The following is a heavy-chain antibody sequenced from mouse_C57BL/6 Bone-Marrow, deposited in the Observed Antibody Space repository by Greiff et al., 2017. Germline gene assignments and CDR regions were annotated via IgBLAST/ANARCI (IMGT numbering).Heavy chain of an antibody. CDR1: GFSLTSYG. Sequence: QVQLKQSGPGLVQPSQSLSITCTVSGFSLTSYGVHWVRQSPGKGLEWLGVIWRGGSTDYNEAFMSRLSITKDNSKGQVFFKMNSLQADDTGIYYCDKKRDYYGSFYYYAMDYWGQGTSVTVSS. J-gene: IGHJ4*01. D-gene: IGHD1-1*01. CDR2: IWRGGST. V-gene: IGHV2-5*01. CDR3: DKKRDYYGSFYYYAMDY.